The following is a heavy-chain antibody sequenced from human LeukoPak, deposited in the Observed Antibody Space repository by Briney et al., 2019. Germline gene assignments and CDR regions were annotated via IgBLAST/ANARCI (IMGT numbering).Heavy chain of an antibody. CDR2: INRSGGRT. CDR1: GFTVSTYA. V-gene: IGHV3-23*01. CDR3: AKDYQSSGTYHDY. J-gene: IGHJ4*02. D-gene: IGHD3-10*01. Sequence: QSGGSLRLSCAASGFTVSTYAMSWVRQAPGKGLEWVSGINRSGGRTYNADSVKGRFTISSDDSKNMLYLQMNNLRAEDTAVYYCAKDYQSSGTYHDYWGQGTLVTVSS.